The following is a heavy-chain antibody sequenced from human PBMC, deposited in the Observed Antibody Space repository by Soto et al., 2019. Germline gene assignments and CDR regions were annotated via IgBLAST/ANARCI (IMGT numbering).Heavy chain of an antibody. CDR3: TTENVEFTDYYYYYMDV. Sequence: GGSLRLSCAASGFTFSNAWMSWVRQAPGKGLEWVGRIKSKTDGGTTDYAAPVKGRFTISRDDSKNTLYLQMNSLKTEDTAVYYCTTENVEFTDYYYYYMDVWGKGTTVTVSS. CDR2: IKSKTDGGTT. CDR1: GFTFSNAW. D-gene: IGHD3-16*01. J-gene: IGHJ6*03. V-gene: IGHV3-15*01.